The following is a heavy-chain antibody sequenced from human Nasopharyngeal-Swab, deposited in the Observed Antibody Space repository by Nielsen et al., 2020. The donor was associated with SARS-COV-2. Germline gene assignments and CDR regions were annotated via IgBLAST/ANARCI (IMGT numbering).Heavy chain of an antibody. CDR3: AKANTRDFDY. V-gene: IGHV3-48*01. CDR1: GFTFSSYS. CDR2: ISSSSSTI. J-gene: IGHJ4*02. Sequence: GGSLRLSCAVSGFTFSSYSMNWVRQAPGKGLEWVSYISSSSSTIYYADSVKGRFTISRDNAKNSLYLQMNSLRAEDTAVYHCAKANTRDFDYWGQGTLVTVSS.